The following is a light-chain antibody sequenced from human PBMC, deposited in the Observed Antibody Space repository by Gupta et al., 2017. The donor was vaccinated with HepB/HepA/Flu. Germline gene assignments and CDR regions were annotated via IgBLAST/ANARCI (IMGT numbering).Light chain of an antibody. J-gene: IGKJ4*01. CDR2: GAS. CDR1: QSISIN. V-gene: IGKV3-15*01. CDR3: QQYNNWLALT. Sequence: EIVMTQSPATLSVSPGDRATLSCRASQSISINLAWYQQKPGKAPRLLIYGASTRATGIPGRFSGSGSGTEFTLTISSLQSEDSAVYFCQQYNNWLALTFGGGTKVEIK.